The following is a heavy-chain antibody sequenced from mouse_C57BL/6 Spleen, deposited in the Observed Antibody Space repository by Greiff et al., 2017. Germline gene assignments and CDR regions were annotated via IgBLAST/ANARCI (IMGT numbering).Heavy chain of an antibody. V-gene: IGHV3-1*01. J-gene: IGHJ4*01. CDR2: IRYSGST. CDR3: ARGFDAMDY. Sequence: EVQLQESGPGMVKPSQSLSLTCTVTGYSITSGYDWHWNRHLPGNKLEWMGHIRYSGSTNYNPSLKSRISITHDTSKNHFFMKLYSVTTEDTATYYCARGFDAMDYWGQGTSVTVSS. CDR1: GYSITSGYD.